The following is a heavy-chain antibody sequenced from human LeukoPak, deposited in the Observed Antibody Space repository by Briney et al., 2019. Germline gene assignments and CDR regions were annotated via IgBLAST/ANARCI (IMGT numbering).Heavy chain of an antibody. D-gene: IGHD3-22*01. J-gene: IGHJ5*02. CDR3: AREGGYDSGYFADYLDP. Sequence: GGSLRLSCVASEFRLTDYALHWVRQAPGKGLEWVAVSSHDGSDKKVADAVKGRFTISRDNSKNMVYLQMSSLTTEDTDMYYCAREGGYDSGYFADYLDPWGQGTLVIVSS. CDR2: SSHDGSDK. CDR1: EFRLTDYA. V-gene: IGHV3-30-3*01.